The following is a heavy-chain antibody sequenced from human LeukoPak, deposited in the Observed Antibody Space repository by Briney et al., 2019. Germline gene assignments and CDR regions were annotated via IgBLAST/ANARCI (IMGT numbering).Heavy chain of an antibody. D-gene: IGHD3-9*01. V-gene: IGHV4-31*03. J-gene: IGHJ5*02. CDR2: IYYSGST. Sequence: SQTLSLTCTVSGGSISSGGYYWSWIRQHPGKGLEWIGYIYYSGSTHYNPSLKSRVTISVDTSKNQFSLKLSSVTAADTAVYYCTRDMTDWWFDPWGQGTLVTVSS. CDR1: GGSISSGGYY. CDR3: TRDMTDWWFDP.